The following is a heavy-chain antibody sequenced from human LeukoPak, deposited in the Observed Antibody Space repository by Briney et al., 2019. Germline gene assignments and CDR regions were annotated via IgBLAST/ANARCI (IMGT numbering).Heavy chain of an antibody. CDR2: ISYDGSNK. V-gene: IGHV3-30-3*01. CDR1: GFTFSSYA. J-gene: IGHJ4*02. D-gene: IGHD3-22*01. CDR3: ARSSIVVGFDY. Sequence: QSGGSLRLSCAASGFTFSSYAMHWVRQAPGKGLEWVAVISYDGSNKYYADSVKGRFTISRDNSKYTLYLQMNSLRAEDTAVYYCARSSIVVGFDYWGQGTLVTVSS.